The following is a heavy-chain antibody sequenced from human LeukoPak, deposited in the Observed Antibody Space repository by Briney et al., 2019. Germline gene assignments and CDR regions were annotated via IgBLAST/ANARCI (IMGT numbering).Heavy chain of an antibody. CDR3: ARVAAAARNWFDP. CDR1: GYTFTSYA. D-gene: IGHD6-13*01. Sequence: ASVKVSCRASGYTFTSYAMHWVRQAPGQRLEWMGWINAGNGNTKYSQKFQGRVTITRDTSVSTAYMEPSSLRSEDTAVYYCARVAAAARNWFDPWGQGTLVTVSS. CDR2: INAGNGNT. V-gene: IGHV1-3*01. J-gene: IGHJ5*02.